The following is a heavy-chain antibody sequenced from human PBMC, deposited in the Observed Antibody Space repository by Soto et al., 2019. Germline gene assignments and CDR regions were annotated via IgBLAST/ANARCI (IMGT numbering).Heavy chain of an antibody. J-gene: IGHJ4*02. CDR2: ISGSGGST. Sequence: PGGSLRLSCAASGFTFSSYAMSWVRQAPGKGLEWVSAISGSGGSTYYADSVKGRFTISRDNSKNTLYLQMNSLRAEDTAVYYCAKLNDVQIVVVTAISSLLFDYWGQGTLVTVSS. CDR3: AKLNDVQIVVVTAISSLLFDY. D-gene: IGHD2-21*02. V-gene: IGHV3-23*01. CDR1: GFTFSSYA.